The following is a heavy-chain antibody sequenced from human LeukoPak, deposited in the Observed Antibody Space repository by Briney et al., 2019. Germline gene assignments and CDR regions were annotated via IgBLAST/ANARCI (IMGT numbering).Heavy chain of an antibody. J-gene: IGHJ6*03. V-gene: IGHV1-69*06. CDR2: IIPIFGTA. CDR1: GYTFTSYY. CDR3: AREVNDSSGYYPTYYYMDV. Sequence: SVKVSCKASGYTFTSYYMHWVRQAPGQGLEWMGGIIPIFGTANYAQKFQGRVTITADKSTSTAYMELSSLRSEDTAVYYCAREVNDSSGYYPTYYYMDVWGKGTTVTVSS. D-gene: IGHD3-22*01.